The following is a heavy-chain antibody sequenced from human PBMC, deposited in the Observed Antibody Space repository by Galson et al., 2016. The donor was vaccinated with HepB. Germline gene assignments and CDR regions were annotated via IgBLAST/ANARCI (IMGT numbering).Heavy chain of an antibody. CDR3: VTCSGYNRGPTHDAFDI. V-gene: IGHV1-69*01. D-gene: IGHD1-1*01. CDR1: GATFSSFG. J-gene: IGHJ3*02. CDR2: IIPIFGPA. Sequence: SCKASGATFSSFGASWVRQAPGQGLEWMGGIIPIFGPANYAHKFEGRVTITADDSTTTAFMELSTLSSEDTAVYYCVTCSGYNRGPTHDAFDIWGQGTLVTVSS.